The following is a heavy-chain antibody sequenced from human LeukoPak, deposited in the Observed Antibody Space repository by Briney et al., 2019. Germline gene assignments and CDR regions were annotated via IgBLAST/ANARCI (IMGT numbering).Heavy chain of an antibody. J-gene: IGHJ6*03. CDR3: ARVIAADHGNYYYYYFMDV. V-gene: IGHV6-1*01. CDR2: SYYRSKWYN. CDR1: GDSVFSNSAA. D-gene: IGHD6-13*01. Sequence: SQTLSLTCAISGDSVFSNSAALNWIRQSPSRCLEGLGRSYYRSKWYNDYAVPVKSRITINPYTSTNPFSLQLNSVSPEDTAVYYCARVIAADHGNYYYYYFMDVWGKGTTVTVSS.